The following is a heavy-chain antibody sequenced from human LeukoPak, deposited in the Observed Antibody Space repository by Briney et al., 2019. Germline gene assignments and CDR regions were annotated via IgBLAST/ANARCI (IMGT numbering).Heavy chain of an antibody. J-gene: IGHJ4*02. V-gene: IGHV3-21*01. CDR1: GFTFSSYS. CDR2: ISSSNNYI. CDR3: ARLSDILTGLPDY. Sequence: GGSLRLSCAASGFTFSSYSMNWVRPAPGKGLEWVSSISSSNNYIYYADSVKGRFTISRDNAKNSLYLQMNSLRAEDTAVYYCARLSDILTGLPDYWGQGTLVTVSS. D-gene: IGHD3-9*01.